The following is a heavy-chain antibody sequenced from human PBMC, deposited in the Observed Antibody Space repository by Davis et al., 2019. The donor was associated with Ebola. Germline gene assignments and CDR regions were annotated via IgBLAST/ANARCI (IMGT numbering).Heavy chain of an antibody. D-gene: IGHD3-10*01. Sequence: PGGSLRLSCAASGFTFSSYGMHWVRQAPGKGLEWVAVISYDGSNKYYADSVKGRFTISRDNSKNTLYLQMNSLRAEDTAVYYCAKNRSITMVRGVSGNWFDPWGQGTLVTVSS. CDR3: AKNRSITMVRGVSGNWFDP. CDR2: ISYDGSNK. V-gene: IGHV3-30*18. J-gene: IGHJ5*02. CDR1: GFTFSSYG.